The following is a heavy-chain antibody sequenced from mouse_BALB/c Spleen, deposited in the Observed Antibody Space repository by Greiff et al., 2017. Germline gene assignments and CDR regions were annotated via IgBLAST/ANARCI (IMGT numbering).Heavy chain of an antibody. CDR1: GYTFTSYW. D-gene: IGHD1-1*02. CDR2: INPSTGYT. Sequence: VQLQQSGAELAKPGASVKMSCKASGYTFTSYWMHWVKQRPGQGLEWIGYINPSTGYTEYNQKFKDKATLTADKSSSTAYMQLSSLTSEDSAVYYCARGDGSPWFAYWGQGTLVTVSA. CDR3: ARGDGSPWFAY. J-gene: IGHJ3*01. V-gene: IGHV1-7*01.